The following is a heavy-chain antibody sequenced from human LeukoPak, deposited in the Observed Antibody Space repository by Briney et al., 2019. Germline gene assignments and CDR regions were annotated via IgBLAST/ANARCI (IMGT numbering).Heavy chain of an antibody. J-gene: IGHJ4*02. CDR2: ISPTSGTT. V-gene: IGHV3-23*01. D-gene: IGHD6-6*01. CDR3: ANLVRSSSRDY. Sequence: PGGSLRLSCTAPGFTFSNFAMSWVRQAPGKGLDWVSAISPTSGTTFYADSVKGRFTISRDNSKSTVYLRMNSLRPEDTALYYCANLVRSSSRDYWGQGTLVTVSS. CDR1: GFTFSNFA.